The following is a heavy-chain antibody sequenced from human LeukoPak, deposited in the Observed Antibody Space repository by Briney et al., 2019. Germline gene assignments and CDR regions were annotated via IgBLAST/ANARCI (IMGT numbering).Heavy chain of an antibody. CDR3: AKAVAAAGYHFYGMDV. Sequence: GGSLRLSCAASGFTFKSYAMSWARQAPGKGLEWVSAISGSGSSTYSADSVKGRFTISRDNSKDTLYLQMNSLRGEDTAVYYCAKAVAAAGYHFYGMDVWGQGTTVTVSS. D-gene: IGHD6-13*01. CDR2: ISGSGSST. J-gene: IGHJ6*02. V-gene: IGHV3-23*01. CDR1: GFTFKSYA.